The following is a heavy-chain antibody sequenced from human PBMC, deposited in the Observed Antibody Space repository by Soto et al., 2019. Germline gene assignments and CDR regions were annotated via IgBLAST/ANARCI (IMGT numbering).Heavy chain of an antibody. CDR3: ASPAVAEDDAFDI. D-gene: IGHD6-19*01. J-gene: IGHJ3*02. CDR2: ISSSSSYI. V-gene: IGHV3-21*01. CDR1: GFTFSSYS. Sequence: PGGSLRLSCAASGFTFSSYSMNWVRQAPGKGLEWVSSISSSSSYIYYADSVKGRFTISRDNAKNSLYLQMNSLRAEDTAVYYCASPAVAEDDAFDIWGQGTMVNVS.